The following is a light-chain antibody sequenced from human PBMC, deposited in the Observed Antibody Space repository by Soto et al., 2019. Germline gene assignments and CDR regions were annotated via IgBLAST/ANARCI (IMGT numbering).Light chain of an antibody. CDR1: QSVRSN. Sequence: EIVMTQSPATLSVSPGERATLSCRACQSVRSNLAWYQQKPGQAPRLLIYGASSRATGIPDRFSGSGSGTDFTLTISRLEPEDFAVYYCQQYNNWPPITFGQGTRLEIK. CDR2: GAS. V-gene: IGKV3D-15*01. J-gene: IGKJ5*01. CDR3: QQYNNWPPIT.